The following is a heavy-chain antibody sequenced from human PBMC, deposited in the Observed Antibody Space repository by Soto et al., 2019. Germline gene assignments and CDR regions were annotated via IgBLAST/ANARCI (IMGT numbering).Heavy chain of an antibody. CDR2: IYYSGST. CDR3: ARDSWEWYYYDSSGYYYPPNFQH. D-gene: IGHD3-22*01. CDR1: GGSISSYY. V-gene: IGHV4-59*01. Sequence: PSETLSLTCTVSGGSISSYYWSWIRQPPGKGLEWIGYIYYSGSTNYNPSLKSRVTISVDTSKNQFSLKLSSVTAADTAVYYCARDSWEWYYYDSSGYYYPPNFQHWGQGTLVTVSS. J-gene: IGHJ1*01.